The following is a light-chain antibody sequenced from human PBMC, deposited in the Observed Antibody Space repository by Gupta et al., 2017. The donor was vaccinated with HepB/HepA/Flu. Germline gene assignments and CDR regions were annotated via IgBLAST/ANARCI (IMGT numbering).Light chain of an antibody. J-gene: IGLJ3*02. V-gene: IGLV3-25*03. CDR1: TLPKQY. CDR3: QSADSSGPYFYAV. CDR2: QDS. Sequence: SYKLTQPPSVSVSPGQTARITCSGDTLPKQYVYWYQQKPGQAPLLVIYQDSERPSGIPERFSGSSSGTTVTLTISGAQAEDEADYYCQSADSSGPYFYAVFGGGTKLTVL.